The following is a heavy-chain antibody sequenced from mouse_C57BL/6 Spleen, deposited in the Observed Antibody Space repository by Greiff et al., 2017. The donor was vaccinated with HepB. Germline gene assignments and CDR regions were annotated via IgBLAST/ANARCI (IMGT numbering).Heavy chain of an antibody. V-gene: IGHV10-1*01. D-gene: IGHD4-1*01. CDR3: VRTANWAYFDY. CDR1: GFSFNTYA. J-gene: IGHJ2*01. Sequence: EVKVVESGGGLVQPKGSLKLSCAASGFSFNTYAMNWVRQAPGKGLEWVARIRSKSNNYATYYADSVKDRFTISRDDSESMLYLQMNNLKTEDTAMYYCVRTANWAYFDYWGQGTTLTVSS. CDR2: IRSKSNNYAT.